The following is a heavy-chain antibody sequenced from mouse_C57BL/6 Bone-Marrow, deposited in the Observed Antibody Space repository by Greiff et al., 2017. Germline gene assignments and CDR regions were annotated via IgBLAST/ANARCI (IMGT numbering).Heavy chain of an antibody. V-gene: IGHV2-2*01. CDR2: IWSGGST. CDR1: GFSLTSYG. J-gene: IGHJ2*01. Sequence: VKLQESGPGLVQPSQSLSITCTVSGFSLTSYGVHWVRPSPGKGLEWLGVIWSGGSTDYNAAFISRLSISKDNSKSQVFFKMNSLQADDTAIYYCARCDDYDDFDYWGQGTTLTVSS. CDR3: ARCDDYDDFDY. D-gene: IGHD2-4*01.